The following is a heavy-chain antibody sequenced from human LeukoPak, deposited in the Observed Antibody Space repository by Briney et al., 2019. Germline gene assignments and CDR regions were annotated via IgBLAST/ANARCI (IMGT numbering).Heavy chain of an antibody. CDR1: RFTLSSYW. Sequence: GGSLRLSCAGSRFTLSSYWMSWVRQAPGKGLEWVANIRQDGNEKYYVDPVKGRFTISRDNAKKSLYLQMNSLRAEDTAVHYCATQPAAADVDYWGQGTPVTVSS. CDR3: ATQPAAADVDY. CDR2: IRQDGNEK. D-gene: IGHD2-2*01. J-gene: IGHJ4*02. V-gene: IGHV3-7*03.